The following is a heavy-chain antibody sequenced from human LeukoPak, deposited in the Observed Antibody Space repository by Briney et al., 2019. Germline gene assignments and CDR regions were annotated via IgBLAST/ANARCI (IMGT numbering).Heavy chain of an antibody. V-gene: IGHV3-23*01. CDR1: GFTFSSYD. CDR2: IRGSGDNT. Sequence: GGSLRLSCAASGFTFSSYDMGWVRQAPGKGLEWVSAIRGSGDNTFYADSVKGRFTISRDNSKNTLYLQMNSLRAEDTAIYYCARRRPVANPYYFDYWGQGTLVTVSS. CDR3: ARRRPVANPYYFDY. J-gene: IGHJ4*02.